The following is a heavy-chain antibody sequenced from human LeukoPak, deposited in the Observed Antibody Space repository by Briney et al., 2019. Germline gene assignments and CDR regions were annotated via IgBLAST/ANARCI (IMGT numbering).Heavy chain of an antibody. CDR1: GGTFSSYA. CDR2: INPSGGNT. CDR3: ARGYYDILTGHLYYFDY. V-gene: IGHV1-46*01. Sequence: GSSVKVSCKASGGTFSSYAISWVRQAPGQGLEWMGIINPSGGNTNYAQKFQGRVTMTRDTSTATVYMELSRLRSDDTAVYYCARGYYDILTGHLYYFDYWGQGTLVTVSS. D-gene: IGHD3-9*01. J-gene: IGHJ4*02.